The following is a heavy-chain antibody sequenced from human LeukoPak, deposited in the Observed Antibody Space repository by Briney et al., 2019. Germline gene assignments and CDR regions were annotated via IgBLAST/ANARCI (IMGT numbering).Heavy chain of an antibody. CDR3: AREYSSSSYYYYHYYMDV. CDR1: GYTFTSYD. V-gene: IGHV1-8*01. Sequence: ASVKVSCKASGYTFTSYDINWVRQATGQGLEWMGWMNPNSGNTGYAQKFQGRVTMTRNTSISTAYMELSSLRSEDTAVYYCAREYSSSSYYYYHYYMDVWGKGTTVTVSS. D-gene: IGHD6-6*01. CDR2: MNPNSGNT. J-gene: IGHJ6*03.